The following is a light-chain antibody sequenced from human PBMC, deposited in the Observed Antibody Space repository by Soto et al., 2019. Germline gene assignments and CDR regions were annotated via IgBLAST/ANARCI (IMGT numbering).Light chain of an antibody. CDR2: DAS. V-gene: IGKV3-20*01. J-gene: IGKJ2*01. CDR1: QRISNSY. Sequence: EIVLTQSPGTLSLSPGERATLSCRASQRISNSYLAWYQQKPGQAPRLLLYDASSRATGIPDRVSGSGSGTDFTLTISRLEPEDLAVYYCQQYARPPFAFGQRTKVEIK. CDR3: QQYARPPFA.